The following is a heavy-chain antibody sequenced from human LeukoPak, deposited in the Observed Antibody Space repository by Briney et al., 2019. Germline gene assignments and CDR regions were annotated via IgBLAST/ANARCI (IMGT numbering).Heavy chain of an antibody. CDR3: ARVGDYYGSGSYHYFDY. CDR2: ISSSSSYI. CDR1: GFTFSSYS. J-gene: IGHJ4*02. Sequence: PGGSLRLSCAASGFTFSSYSMNWVRQAPGKGLEWVSSISSSSSYIYYADSAKGRFTISRDNAKNSLYLQMNSLRAEDTAVYYCARVGDYYGSGSYHYFDYWGQGTLVTVSS. D-gene: IGHD3-10*01. V-gene: IGHV3-21*01.